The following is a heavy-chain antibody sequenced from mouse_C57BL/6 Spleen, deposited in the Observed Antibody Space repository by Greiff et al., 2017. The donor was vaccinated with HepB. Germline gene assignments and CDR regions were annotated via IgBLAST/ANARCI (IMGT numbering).Heavy chain of an antibody. J-gene: IGHJ1*03. CDR2: INPSSGYT. D-gene: IGHD1-1*01. CDR3: ARFPGGSSIYWYFDV. Sequence: VQLHQSGAELARPGASVKMSCKASGYTFTSYTMHWVKQRPGQGLEWIGYINPSSGYTKYNQKFKDKATLTADKSSSTAYMQLSSLTSEDSAVYYCARFPGGSSIYWYFDVWGTGTTVTVSS. CDR1: GYTFTSYT. V-gene: IGHV1-4*01.